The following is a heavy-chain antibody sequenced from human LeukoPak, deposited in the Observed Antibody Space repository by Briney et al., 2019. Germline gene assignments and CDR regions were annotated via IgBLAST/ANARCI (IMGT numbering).Heavy chain of an antibody. D-gene: IGHD3-22*01. V-gene: IGHV3-30*18. CDR1: GFTFSSYA. Sequence: PGRSLRLSCAASGFTFSSYAMHWVRQAPGKGLEWVAVISYDGSNKYYADSVKGRFTISRDNSKNTLYLRMNSLRAEDTAVYYCAKSYYYDKLAYYWGQGTLVTVSS. J-gene: IGHJ4*02. CDR2: ISYDGSNK. CDR3: AKSYYYDKLAYY.